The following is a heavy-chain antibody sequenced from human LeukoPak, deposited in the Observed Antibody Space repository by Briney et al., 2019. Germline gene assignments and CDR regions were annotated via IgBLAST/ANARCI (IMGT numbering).Heavy chain of an antibody. D-gene: IGHD3-9*01. Sequence: GGSLRLSCAASGFTFSSYWMHWVRQAPGKGLVWVSRINSDGSIADYADSVKGRFTISRDNAKNTLYLQMNSLRVEDTAVYYCARPPDILTGKNWFDPWGQGTLVTVSS. V-gene: IGHV3-74*01. CDR1: GFTFSSYW. CDR3: ARPPDILTGKNWFDP. J-gene: IGHJ5*02. CDR2: INSDGSIA.